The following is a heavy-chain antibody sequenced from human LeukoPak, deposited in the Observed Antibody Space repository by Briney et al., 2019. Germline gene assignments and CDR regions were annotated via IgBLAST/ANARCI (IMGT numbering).Heavy chain of an antibody. CDR2: INPNSGGT. J-gene: IGHJ6*02. CDR1: GYTFTVYY. V-gene: IGHV1-2*04. D-gene: IGHD6-13*01. Sequence: ASVTVSCKASGYTFTVYYMHWVRQAPGQGLEWMGWINPNSGGTNYAQKFQGWVTMTRDTSISTACMELSRLRSDDTAVYYCARTGQQLGFYGMDVWGQGTTVTVSS. CDR3: ARTGQQLGFYGMDV.